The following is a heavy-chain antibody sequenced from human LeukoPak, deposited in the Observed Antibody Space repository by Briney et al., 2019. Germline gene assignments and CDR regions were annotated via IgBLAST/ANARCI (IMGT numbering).Heavy chain of an antibody. J-gene: IGHJ4*02. D-gene: IGHD3-9*01. V-gene: IGHV3-49*04. CDR3: TSQLRYFDWSNFDY. CDR1: GFTFGDYA. CDR2: IRSKAYGGTT. Sequence: GGSLRLSCTASGFTFGDYAMSWVRQAPGKGLEWVGFIRSKAYGGTTEYAASVKGRFTISRDDSKSIAYLQMNSRKTEDTAVYYCTSQLRYFDWSNFDYWGQGTLVTVSS.